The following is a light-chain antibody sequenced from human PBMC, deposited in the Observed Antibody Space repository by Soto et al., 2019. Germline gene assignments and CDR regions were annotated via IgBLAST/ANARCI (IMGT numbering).Light chain of an antibody. CDR1: SSDVGAYNY. CDR2: DVS. Sequence: QSALTQPASVSGSPGQSITISCTGTSSDVGAYNYVSWYQHHPGKAPKLMIYDVSNRPSGVSNRFSGSKSGNTASLTISGLQADDEADDYCNSFTTSSTLVFGGGTKVTVL. CDR3: NSFTTSSTLV. V-gene: IGLV2-14*03. J-gene: IGLJ2*01.